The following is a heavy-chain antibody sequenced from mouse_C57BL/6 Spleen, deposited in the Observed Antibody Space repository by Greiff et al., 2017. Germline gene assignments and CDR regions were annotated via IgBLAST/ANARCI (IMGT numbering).Heavy chain of an antibody. CDR1: GYTFTSYW. D-gene: IGHD1-1*01. J-gene: IGHJ2*01. Sequence: QVQLQQPGAELVKPGASVKMSCKASGYTFTSYWITWVKQRPGQGLEWIGDIYPGSGSTNYNEKFKSKATLTVDTASSTASMQLSSLTSEDSAVYFCASSPGDYYYGSVWGARGHNTTLSLSS. V-gene: IGHV1-55*01. CDR2: IYPGSGST. CDR3: ASSPGDYYYGSVWGA.